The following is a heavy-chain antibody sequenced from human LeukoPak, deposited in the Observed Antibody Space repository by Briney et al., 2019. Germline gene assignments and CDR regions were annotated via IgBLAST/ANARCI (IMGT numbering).Heavy chain of an antibody. J-gene: IGHJ4*02. V-gene: IGHV4-31*03. Sequence: SETLSLTCTVSGGSISSGGYYWSWIRQHPGKGLEWIGYIYYSGSTYYNPSLKSRVTISVDTSKNQFSLKLSSVTAADTAVYYCARDRAYGSGSQRYFDYWGQGTLVTVSS. D-gene: IGHD3-10*01. CDR3: ARDRAYGSGSQRYFDY. CDR1: GGSISSGGYY. CDR2: IYYSGST.